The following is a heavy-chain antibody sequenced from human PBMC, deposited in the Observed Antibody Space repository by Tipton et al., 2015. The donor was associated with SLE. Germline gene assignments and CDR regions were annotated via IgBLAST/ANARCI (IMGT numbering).Heavy chain of an antibody. J-gene: IGHJ4*02. D-gene: IGHD3-3*01. CDR2: IYTSGST. V-gene: IGHV4-61*02. CDR1: GGSISSGSYY. CDR3: AIRGVVTGYFDY. Sequence: TLSLTCTVSGGSISSGSYYWSWIRQPAGKGLEWIGRIYTSGSTNYNPSLKSRVTISVDTSKNQFSLKLSSVTAADTAVYYCAIRGVVTGYFDYWGQGTLVTVSS.